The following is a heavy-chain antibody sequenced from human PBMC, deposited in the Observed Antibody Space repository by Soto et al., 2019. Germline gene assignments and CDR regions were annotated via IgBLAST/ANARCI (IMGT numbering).Heavy chain of an antibody. Sequence: TLSLTCTVSGGSISSGGYYWSWIRQHPGEGLEWIGYIYYSGSTYYNPSLKSRVTISVDTSKNQFSLKLSSVTAADTAVYYCARVTMGDILTGLMDVWGQGTTVTVSS. V-gene: IGHV4-31*03. J-gene: IGHJ6*02. D-gene: IGHD3-9*01. CDR2: IYYSGST. CDR3: ARVTMGDILTGLMDV. CDR1: GGSISSGGYY.